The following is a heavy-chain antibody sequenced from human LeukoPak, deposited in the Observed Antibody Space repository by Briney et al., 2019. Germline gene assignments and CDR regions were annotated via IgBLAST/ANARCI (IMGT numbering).Heavy chain of an antibody. CDR3: ARGGRFVTMIVVVDKWFDP. D-gene: IGHD3-22*01. CDR2: ISAYNGNT. CDR1: GYTFTSYG. V-gene: IGHV1-18*01. J-gene: IGHJ5*02. Sequence: GASVKVSCKASGYTFTSYGISWVRQAPGQGLEWMGWISAYNGNTNYAQKLQGRVTMTTDTSTSTAYMELRSLRSDDTAVYYCARGGRFVTMIVVVDKWFDPWGQETLVTVSS.